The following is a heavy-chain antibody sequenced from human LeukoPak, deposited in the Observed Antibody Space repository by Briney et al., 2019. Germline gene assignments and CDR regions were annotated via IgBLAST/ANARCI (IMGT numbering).Heavy chain of an antibody. CDR3: AKDGDDYYGSGSYFDY. D-gene: IGHD3-10*01. CDR2: IRYDGSNK. V-gene: IGHV3-30*02. Sequence: PGGSLRLSCAASGLAFRTYAMSWVRQAPGKGLEWVAFIRYDGSNKYYADSVKGRFTISRDNSKNTLYLQMNSLRAEDTAVYYCAKDGDDYYGSGSYFDYWGQGTLVTVSS. CDR1: GLAFRTYA. J-gene: IGHJ4*02.